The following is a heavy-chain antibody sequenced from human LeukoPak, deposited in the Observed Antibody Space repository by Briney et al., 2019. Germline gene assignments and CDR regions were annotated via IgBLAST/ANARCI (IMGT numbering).Heavy chain of an antibody. Sequence: GGSLRLSCAASGFTFSSYSMNWVRQAPGKGLKWVSYISSSSRTINYADSVKGRFTISRDNAKNSLYLQMNSLRAEDTAVYYCARDLERVNDAFDIWGQGTMVTVSS. J-gene: IGHJ3*02. D-gene: IGHD1-1*01. CDR2: ISSSSRTI. CDR1: GFTFSSYS. V-gene: IGHV3-48*01. CDR3: ARDLERVNDAFDI.